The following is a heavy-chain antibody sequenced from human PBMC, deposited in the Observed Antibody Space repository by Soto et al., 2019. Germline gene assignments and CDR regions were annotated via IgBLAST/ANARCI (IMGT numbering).Heavy chain of an antibody. Sequence: SVKVSCKASGGNFSNSGISWVRQAPGQGLERMGGIVPLFGTTNYAHKFRGRVTFTADESTSTAYMEVASLRSEDTAVYYCARASGRSWYNWFDPWGQGTLVTVSS. CDR2: IVPLFGTT. J-gene: IGHJ5*02. V-gene: IGHV1-69*13. CDR1: GGNFSNSG. D-gene: IGHD6-13*01. CDR3: ARASGRSWYNWFDP.